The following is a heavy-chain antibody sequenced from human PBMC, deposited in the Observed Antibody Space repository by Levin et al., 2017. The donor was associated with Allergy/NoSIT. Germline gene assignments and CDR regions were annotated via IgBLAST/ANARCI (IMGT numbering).Heavy chain of an antibody. CDR3: ARGYCSSASCYAGIEFDY. CDR2: ISSSSSTI. J-gene: IGHJ4*02. CDR1: GFTFSSYS. Sequence: GGSLRLSCAASGFTFSSYSMNWVRQAPGKGLEWVSYISSSSSTIYYADSVKGRFTISRDNAKNSLYLQMNSLRAEDTAVYYCARGYCSSASCYAGIEFDYWGQGTLVTVSS. D-gene: IGHD2-2*01. V-gene: IGHV3-48*01.